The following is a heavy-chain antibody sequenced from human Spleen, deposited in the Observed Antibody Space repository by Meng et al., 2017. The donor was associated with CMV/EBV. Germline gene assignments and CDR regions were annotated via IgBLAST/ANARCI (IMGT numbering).Heavy chain of an antibody. CDR1: YY. CDR2: IYYGGST. J-gene: IGHJ5*02. Sequence: YYWCCIRQPPGKGLEWIGGIYYGGSTFYNPSLKSRVTISVDTSKNQFSLKLSSVTAADTAVYYCARVLPSRAAMVRGPLGSSWFDPWGQGTLVTVSS. D-gene: IGHD3-10*01. CDR3: ARVLPSRAAMVRGPLGSSWFDP. V-gene: IGHV4-39*01.